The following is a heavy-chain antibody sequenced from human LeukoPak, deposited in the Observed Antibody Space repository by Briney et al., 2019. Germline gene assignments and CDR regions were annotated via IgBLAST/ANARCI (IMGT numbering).Heavy chain of an antibody. D-gene: IGHD2-2*02. J-gene: IGHJ4*02. CDR3: AREGEDCSSTSCYSGYLDY. CDR2: ISYDGSNK. CDR1: GFTFSSYA. V-gene: IGHV3-30-3*01. Sequence: GGSLRLSCAASGFTFSSYAMHWVRQAPGKGLEWVAVISYDGSNKYYADSVKGRFTISRDNSKNMLYLQMNSLRAEDTAVYYCAREGEDCSSTSCYSGYLDYWGQGTLVTVSS.